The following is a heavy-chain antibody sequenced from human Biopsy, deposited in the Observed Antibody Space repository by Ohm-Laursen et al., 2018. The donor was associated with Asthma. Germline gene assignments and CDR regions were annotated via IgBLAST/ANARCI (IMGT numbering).Heavy chain of an antibody. D-gene: IGHD3-3*01. J-gene: IGHJ4*02. CDR1: GFTFSSYS. CDR2: ISSSSSTI. Sequence: SLRLSCTASGFTFSSYSMNWVRQAPGKGLEWVSYISSSSSTIYYADSVKGRFTISRDNSKNTLYLQMNSLRAEDTAVYYGACQSSGPDFWSGYYYFDYWGQGTLVTVSS. V-gene: IGHV3-48*01. CDR3: ACQSSGPDFWSGYYYFDY.